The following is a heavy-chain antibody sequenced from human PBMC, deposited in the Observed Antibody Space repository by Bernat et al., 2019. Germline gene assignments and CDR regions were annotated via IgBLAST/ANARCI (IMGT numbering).Heavy chain of an antibody. V-gene: IGHV3-21*01. CDR3: ARDIGCSGGSCYYYYGMDV. CDR2: ISSSSSYI. Sequence: EVQLVESGGGLVKPGGSLRLSCAASGFTFSSYSMNWVRQAPGKGLEWVSSISSSSSYIYYADLVKGRFTISRDNAKNSLYLQMNSLRAEDTAVYYCARDIGCSGGSCYYYYGMDVWGQGTTVTVSS. J-gene: IGHJ6*02. CDR1: GFTFSSYS. D-gene: IGHD2-15*01.